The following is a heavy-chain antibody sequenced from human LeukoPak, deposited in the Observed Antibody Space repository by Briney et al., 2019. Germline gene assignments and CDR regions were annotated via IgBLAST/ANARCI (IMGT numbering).Heavy chain of an antibody. D-gene: IGHD3-22*01. Sequence: ASVKVSCKASGYTFTSYGISWVRQAPGQGLEWMGWISAYNGNTNYAQKLQGRVTMTTDTSTSTAYMELRSLRSDDTAVYYCARDNPDYDLSGYGVFDFWGQGILVTVSS. J-gene: IGHJ4*02. CDR3: ARDNPDYDLSGYGVFDF. CDR2: ISAYNGNT. CDR1: GYTFTSYG. V-gene: IGHV1-18*01.